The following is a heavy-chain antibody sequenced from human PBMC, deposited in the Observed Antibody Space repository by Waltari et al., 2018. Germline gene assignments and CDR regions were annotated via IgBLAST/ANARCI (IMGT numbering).Heavy chain of an antibody. D-gene: IGHD3-22*01. V-gene: IGHV3-21*01. CDR2: ISSSSSYI. J-gene: IGHJ4*02. CDR3: ARDDTYYDSSGYISPFDY. CDR1: GFTFSSYS. Sequence: EVQLVESGGGLVKPGGSLRLSCAASGFTFSSYSMNWVRQAPGKGLEWVSSISSSSSYIYYADSVKGRFTISRDNAKNSLYLQMNSLRAEDTAVYYCARDDTYYDSSGYISPFDYWGQGTLVTVSS.